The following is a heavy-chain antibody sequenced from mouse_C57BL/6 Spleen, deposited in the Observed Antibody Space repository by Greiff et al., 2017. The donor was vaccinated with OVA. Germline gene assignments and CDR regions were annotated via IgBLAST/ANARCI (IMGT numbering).Heavy chain of an antibody. CDR1: GYTFTSYW. V-gene: IGHV1-61*01. CDR3: ARWGTTGFAY. D-gene: IGHD1-1*01. J-gene: IGHJ3*01. CDR2: IYPSDSET. Sequence: QVQLQQPGAELVRPGSSVTLSCKASGYTFTSYWMDWVKQRPGQGLEWIGNIYPSDSETHYNQKFKDKATLTVDKSSSTAYMQLSSLTSEDSAVYYCARWGTTGFAYWGQGTLVTVSA.